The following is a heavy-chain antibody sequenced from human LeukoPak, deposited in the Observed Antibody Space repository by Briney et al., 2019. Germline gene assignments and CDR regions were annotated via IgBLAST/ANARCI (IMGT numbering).Heavy chain of an antibody. CDR2: VYATGTT. CDR1: GGSISSYY. J-gene: IGHJ4*02. V-gene: IGHV4-59*08. D-gene: IGHD6-25*01. CDR3: ARQPAADPHTRYFFDY. Sequence: PSETLSLACTVSGGSISSYYWSWIRQPPGKGLEWIGFVYATGTTNYNPSLKSRLSISVDSSKNQFSLNLSSATAADTAVYYCARQPAADPHTRYFFDYWGQGTLVSVSS.